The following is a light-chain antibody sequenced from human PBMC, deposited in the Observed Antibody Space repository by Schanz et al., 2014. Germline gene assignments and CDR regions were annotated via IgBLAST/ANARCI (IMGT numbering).Light chain of an antibody. CDR2: GAS. J-gene: IGKJ3*01. Sequence: VVMTQSPATLSVSPGERATLSCRASQSIDTNLAWYQQKPGQAPRLLIYGASTRATGLPARFSGSGSGTDFTLTISRLEPEDFAVYFCQQYGSSLFTFGPGTKVDIK. CDR1: QSIDTN. CDR3: QQYGSSLFT. V-gene: IGKV3-15*01.